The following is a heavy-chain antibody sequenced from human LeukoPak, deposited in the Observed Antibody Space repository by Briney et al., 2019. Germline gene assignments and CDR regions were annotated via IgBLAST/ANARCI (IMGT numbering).Heavy chain of an antibody. CDR2: ISDNGRTI. CDR3: ARDWADYVWGSYRESNYFDY. D-gene: IGHD3-16*02. Sequence: PGGSLRPSCAASGFTFSDYYMSWIRQAPGKGLEWVSYISDNGRTIYYADSVRGRFTISRDNAKKSLYLQMNSLRVEDTAVYYCARDWADYVWGSYRESNYFDYWGQGTLVTVSS. CDR1: GFTFSDYY. V-gene: IGHV3-11*01. J-gene: IGHJ4*02.